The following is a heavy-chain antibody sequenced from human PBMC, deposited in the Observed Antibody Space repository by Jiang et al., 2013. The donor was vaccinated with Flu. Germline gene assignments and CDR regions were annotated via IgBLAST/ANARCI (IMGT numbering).Heavy chain of an antibody. J-gene: IGHJ6*02. Sequence: PGGSLRLSCAASGFTFSSYAMSWVRQAPGKGLEWVSAISGSGGSTYYADSVKGRFTISRDNSKNTLYLQMNSLRAEDTAVYYCAKSEVVAGVSNYYYYYGMDVWGQGTTVTVSS. CDR2: ISGSGGST. CDR1: GFTFSSYA. CDR3: AKSEVVAGVSNYYYYYGMDV. D-gene: IGHD6-19*01. V-gene: IGHV3-23*01.